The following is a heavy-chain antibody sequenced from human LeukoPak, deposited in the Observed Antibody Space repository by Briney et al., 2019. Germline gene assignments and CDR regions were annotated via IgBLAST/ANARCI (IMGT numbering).Heavy chain of an antibody. D-gene: IGHD6-13*01. CDR3: ARGVYALDI. CDR2: IKEDESEK. Sequence: GGSLRLSCTVSGFTFSNYWMSWVRQAPGKGLEWVANIKEDESEKYYVDSVKGRCTISRDNAKNLLYLQMNSLRAEDTAVYYCARGVYALDIWGQGTMITVSS. V-gene: IGHV3-7*01. CDR1: GFTFSNYW. J-gene: IGHJ3*02.